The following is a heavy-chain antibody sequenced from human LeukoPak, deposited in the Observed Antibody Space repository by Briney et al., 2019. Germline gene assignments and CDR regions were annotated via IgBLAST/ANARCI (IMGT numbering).Heavy chain of an antibody. CDR3: AKDPTVTRSDNWFDP. J-gene: IGHJ5*02. CDR2: ISSTGTSI. Sequence: PGGSLRLSCTASGFRFSDYNINWVRQAPGKGLEWVSYISSTGTSIHYADSVKGRFTISRDHANNPLYLQMNSLRAEDTAVYYCAKDPTVTRSDNWFDPWGQGTLVTVSS. D-gene: IGHD4-17*01. V-gene: IGHV3-48*01. CDR1: GFRFSDYN.